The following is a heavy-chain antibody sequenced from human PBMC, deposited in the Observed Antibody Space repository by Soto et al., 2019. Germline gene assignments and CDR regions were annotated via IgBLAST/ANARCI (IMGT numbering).Heavy chain of an antibody. D-gene: IGHD2-2*01. CDR2: IIPIFGTA. CDR1: GGTFSSYA. Sequence: SVKVSCKASGGTFSSYAISWVRQAPGQGLEWTGGIIPIFGTANYAQKFQGRVTITADESTSTAYMELSSLRSEDTAVYYCARCVPAAMFPLDAFDIWGQGTMVTVSS. J-gene: IGHJ3*02. V-gene: IGHV1-69*13. CDR3: ARCVPAAMFPLDAFDI.